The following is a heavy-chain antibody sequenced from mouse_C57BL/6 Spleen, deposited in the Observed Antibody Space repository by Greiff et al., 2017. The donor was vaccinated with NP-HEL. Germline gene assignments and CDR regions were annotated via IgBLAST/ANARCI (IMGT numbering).Heavy chain of an antibody. Sequence: EVKLEESGAELVRPGASVKLSCTASGFNIKDDYMHWVKQRPEQGLEWIGWIDPENGDTEYASKFQGKATITADTSSNTAYLQLSSLTSEDTAVYYCTTHYSKAYWGQGTLVTVSA. J-gene: IGHJ3*01. CDR2: IDPENGDT. CDR1: GFNIKDDY. D-gene: IGHD2-5*01. V-gene: IGHV14-4*01. CDR3: TTHYSKAY.